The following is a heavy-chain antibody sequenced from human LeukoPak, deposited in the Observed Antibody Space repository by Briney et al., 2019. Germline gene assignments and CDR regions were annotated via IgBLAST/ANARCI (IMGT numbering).Heavy chain of an antibody. CDR1: GFTVSSNY. CDR2: IYSGGST. Sequence: GGSLRLSCAASGFTVSSNYMSWVCQAPGKGLEWVSVIYSGGSTYYADSVKGRFTISRDNSKNTLYLQMNSLRAEDTAVYYCARDGGSLSLTGDDYFDYWGQGTLVTVSS. J-gene: IGHJ4*02. D-gene: IGHD7-27*01. V-gene: IGHV3-66*02. CDR3: ARDGGSLSLTGDDYFDY.